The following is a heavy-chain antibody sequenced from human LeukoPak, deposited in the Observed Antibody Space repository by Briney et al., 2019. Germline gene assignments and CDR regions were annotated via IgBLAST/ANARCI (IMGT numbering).Heavy chain of an antibody. CDR1: GFIFSSYA. V-gene: IGHV3-23*01. D-gene: IGHD3-22*01. Sequence: AGGSLRLSCAASGFIFSSYAMSWVRQSPGKGLEWVSAISGSGGSTYYADSVKGRFTISRDNSRNTLYLQMNSLRAEDTAVYYCAKGVRRSSDYSSPVDYWGQGTLVTVSS. CDR2: ISGSGGST. CDR3: AKGVRRSSDYSSPVDY. J-gene: IGHJ4*02.